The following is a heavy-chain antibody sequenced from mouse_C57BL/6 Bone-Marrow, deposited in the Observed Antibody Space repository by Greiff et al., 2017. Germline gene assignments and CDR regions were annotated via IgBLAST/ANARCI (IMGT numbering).Heavy chain of an antibody. V-gene: IGHV1-64*01. CDR1: GYTFTSYW. Sequence: QVQLQQPGAELVKPGASVKLSCKASGYTFTSYWMHWVKQRPGQGLEWIGMIHPNSGSTNYNEKFKSKATLTVDKSSSPAYMQLSSLTSEDSAVYYCARPIITTVPYYFDYWGQGTTLTVSS. D-gene: IGHD1-1*01. CDR3: ARPIITTVPYYFDY. CDR2: IHPNSGST. J-gene: IGHJ2*01.